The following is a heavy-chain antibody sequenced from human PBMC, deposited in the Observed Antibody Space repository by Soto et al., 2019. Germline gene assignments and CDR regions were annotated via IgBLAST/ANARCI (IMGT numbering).Heavy chain of an antibody. CDR1: GYSFTSYW. D-gene: IGHD6-19*01. CDR3: ESHGIAVAGTMAFDY. Sequence: GESLKISCKGSGYSFTSYWISWVRQMPGKGLEWMGRIDPSDSYTNYSPSFQGHVTISADKSISTAYLQWSSLKASDTAMYYCESHGIAVAGTMAFDYWGQGTLVTVPS. V-gene: IGHV5-10-1*01. CDR2: IDPSDSYT. J-gene: IGHJ4*02.